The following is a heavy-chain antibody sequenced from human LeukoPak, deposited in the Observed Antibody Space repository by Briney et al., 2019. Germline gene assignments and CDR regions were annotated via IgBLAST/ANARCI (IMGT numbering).Heavy chain of an antibody. CDR2: IWYDGSNK. CDR3: AKGRKGAFDI. CDR1: GLTFSRYW. Sequence: GGSLRLSCEASGLTFSRYWMTWVRQAPGKGLEWVAVIWYDGSNKYYADSVKGRFTISRDNSKNTLYLQMNSLRAEDTAVYYCAKGRKGAFDIWGQGTMVTVSS. J-gene: IGHJ3*02. V-gene: IGHV3-33*06.